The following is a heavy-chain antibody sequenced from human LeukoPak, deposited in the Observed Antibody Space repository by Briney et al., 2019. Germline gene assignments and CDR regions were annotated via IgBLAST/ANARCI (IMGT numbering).Heavy chain of an antibody. D-gene: IGHD3-3*01. J-gene: IGHJ4*02. CDR2: INPNSGGT. CDR1: GYTFTGYY. Sequence: GASVKVSCKASGYTFTGYYMHWGRQAPGQGLEWMGWINPNSGGTHYAQKFQGRVTMTRDTSSSTAYMELNRLRSDDTAVYYCARDLTYYDFWSGYQEGPYYFDYWGQGTLVTVSS. CDR3: ARDLTYYDFWSGYQEGPYYFDY. V-gene: IGHV1-2*02.